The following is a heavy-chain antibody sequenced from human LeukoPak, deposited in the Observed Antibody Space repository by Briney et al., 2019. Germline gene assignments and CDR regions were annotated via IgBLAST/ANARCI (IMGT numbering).Heavy chain of an antibody. V-gene: IGHV3-23*01. J-gene: IGHJ4*02. CDR2: ISGSGGSR. CDR3: AKGPREDRNGYHYFGYFDS. Sequence: GSLRLSCATSGFTFSSYAVSWVRQAPGKGLEWVSTISGSGGSRYYADSVKGRFTISRDNSKNTLYLQMNSLRVEDTALYYCAKGPREDRNGYHYFGYFDSWGQGILVTVSS. D-gene: IGHD3-22*01. CDR1: GFTFSSYA.